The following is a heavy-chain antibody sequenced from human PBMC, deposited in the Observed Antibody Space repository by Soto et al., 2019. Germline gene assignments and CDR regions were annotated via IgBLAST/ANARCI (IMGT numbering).Heavy chain of an antibody. CDR1: GYTFTSYG. V-gene: IGHV1-69*06. CDR2: ISAIFGTA. CDR3: AREGTGSSSWYYYYGMDV. J-gene: IGHJ6*02. Sequence: SVKVSCKASGYTFTSYGISWVRQAPGQGLEWMGWISAIFGTANYAQKFQGRVTITADKSTSTAYMELSSLRSEDTAVFYFAREGTGSSSWYYYYGMDVWGQGTTVTVSS. D-gene: IGHD6-13*01.